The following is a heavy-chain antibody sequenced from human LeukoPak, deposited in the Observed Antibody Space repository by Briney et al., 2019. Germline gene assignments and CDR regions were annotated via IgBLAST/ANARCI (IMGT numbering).Heavy chain of an antibody. CDR3: PREPSGTFDY. CDR1: GDSVSSKLVT. V-gene: IGHV6-1*01. CDR2: TYYRSKWSN. D-gene: IGHD6-13*01. Sequence: SQTLSLTCAISGDSVSSKLVTWNWIRQSPSRGLDWLGRTYYRSKWSNDYSESLKGRITINPDSSKNQFSLQLNSVSPEDTAVYYCPREPSGTFDYWGQGTLSPSPQ. J-gene: IGHJ4*02.